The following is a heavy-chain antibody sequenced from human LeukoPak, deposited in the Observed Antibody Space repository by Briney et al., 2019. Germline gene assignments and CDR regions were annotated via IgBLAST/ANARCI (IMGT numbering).Heavy chain of an antibody. CDR3: ARGTARNYGDFDY. Sequence: GASVKVSCKASGYTFSNYDINWVRQVTGHGLEWMGWMNPDSGNTGYAQRFQGRVTLTRNPSISTAYMEVSSLRSEDTAVYFCARGTARNYGDFDYWGQGTLVTVSS. V-gene: IGHV1-8*01. CDR1: GYTFSNYD. D-gene: IGHD3-10*01. CDR2: MNPDSGNT. J-gene: IGHJ4*02.